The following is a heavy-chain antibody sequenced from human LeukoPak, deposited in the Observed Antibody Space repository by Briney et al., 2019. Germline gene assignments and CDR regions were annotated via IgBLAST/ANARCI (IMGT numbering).Heavy chain of an antibody. Sequence: PSETLCLTCTVSGGSIRSYLWSWIRQPPGKGLEWIGYIHYSGSTNYNPSLKSRVTISVDTSMNQFSLRLSSVTAADTAVYYCARWSSGWYADYWGQGTLVTVSS. D-gene: IGHD6-19*01. CDR1: GGSIRSYL. CDR2: IHYSGST. J-gene: IGHJ4*02. V-gene: IGHV4-59*01. CDR3: ARWSSGWYADY.